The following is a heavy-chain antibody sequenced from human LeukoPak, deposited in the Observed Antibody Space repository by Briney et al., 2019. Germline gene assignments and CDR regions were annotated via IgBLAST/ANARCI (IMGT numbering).Heavy chain of an antibody. CDR1: GLTVSSNY. CDR3: ARAPYSSGSYYFAY. D-gene: IGHD1-26*01. J-gene: IGHJ4*02. V-gene: IGHV3-53*01. Sequence: PGGSLRLSCAASGLTVSSNYMSWVRQAPGKGLEGVSVIYSGCSTYYADSVEGRFTISRANSKTTLYLQMNSLRAEDTAVYYCARAPYSSGSYYFAYWGQGTLVTVSS. CDR2: IYSGCST.